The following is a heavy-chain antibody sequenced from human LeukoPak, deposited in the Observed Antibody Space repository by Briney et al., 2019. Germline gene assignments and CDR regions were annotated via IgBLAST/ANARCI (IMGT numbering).Heavy chain of an antibody. CDR1: GFTFSSYW. J-gene: IGHJ6*02. CDR3: ARVLRYFDPSYYYYGMDV. Sequence: GGSLRLSCAASGFTFSSYWMSWVRQAPGKGLEWVANIKQDGSEKYYVDSVKGRFTISRDNAKNSLYLQMNSLRAEDTAVYYCARVLRYFDPSYYYYGMDVWGQGTTATVSS. CDR2: IKQDGSEK. V-gene: IGHV3-7*03. D-gene: IGHD3-9*01.